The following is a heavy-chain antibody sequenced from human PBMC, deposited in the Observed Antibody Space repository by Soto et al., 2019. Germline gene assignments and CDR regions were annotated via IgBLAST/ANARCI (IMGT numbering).Heavy chain of an antibody. Sequence: QVTLKESGPVLVKPTETLTLTCTVSGFSLSNARMGVSWIRQAPGKALEWLAHIFSNDEKSYSTSLKSRLTISKDTSKSQVVLTMTNMDPVDTAIYYCARIVLLRQLLSRWFDPWGQGTLVTVSS. CDR2: IFSNDEK. D-gene: IGHD2-2*01. CDR3: ARIVLLRQLLSRWFDP. J-gene: IGHJ5*02. CDR1: GFSLSNARMG. V-gene: IGHV2-26*01.